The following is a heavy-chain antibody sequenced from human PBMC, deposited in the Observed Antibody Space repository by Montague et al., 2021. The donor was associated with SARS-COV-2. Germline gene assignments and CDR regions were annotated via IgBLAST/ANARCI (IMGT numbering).Heavy chain of an antibody. V-gene: IGHV3-30-3*01. J-gene: IGHJ5*02. CDR1: GFTFSSYA. D-gene: IGHD1-26*01. CDR3: ARPFSGSYYSWFDP. CDR2: ISYDGSNK. Sequence: SLRLSCAASGFTFSSYAMHWVRQAPGKGLEWVAVISYDGSNKYYADSVKGRFTISRDNSKNTLYLQMNSLRAEDTAVYYCARPFSGSYYSWFDPWGQGTLVTVSS.